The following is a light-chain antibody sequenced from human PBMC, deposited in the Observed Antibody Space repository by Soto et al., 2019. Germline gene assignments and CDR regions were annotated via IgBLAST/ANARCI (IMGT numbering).Light chain of an antibody. J-gene: IGLJ1*01. CDR2: EVS. Sequence: QSALTQPASVSGSPGQSITISCTGTSSDVGGHHYVSWYQQHPGKAPKVIIYEVSDRPAGVSDRFSGSKSDNTASLTISGLQADDDADYYCSSFSSSSTLYVFGTGTKLTVL. V-gene: IGLV2-14*01. CDR1: SSDVGGHHY. CDR3: SSFSSSSTLYV.